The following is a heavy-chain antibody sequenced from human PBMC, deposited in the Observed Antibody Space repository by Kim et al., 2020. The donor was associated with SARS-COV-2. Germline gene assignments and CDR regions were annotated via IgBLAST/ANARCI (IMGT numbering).Heavy chain of an antibody. CDR3: ASPLVTTQYYYYGMDV. Sequence: GGSLRLSCAASGFTFSSYSMNWVRQAPGKGLEWVSYISSSSSTIYYADSVKGRFTISRDNAKNSLYLQMNSLRDEDTAVYYCASPLVTTQYYYYGMDVWGQGTTVTVSS. D-gene: IGHD4-4*01. V-gene: IGHV3-48*02. J-gene: IGHJ6*02. CDR2: ISSSSSTI. CDR1: GFTFSSYS.